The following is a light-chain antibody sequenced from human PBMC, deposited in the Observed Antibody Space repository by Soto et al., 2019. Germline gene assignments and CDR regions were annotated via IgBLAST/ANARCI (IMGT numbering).Light chain of an antibody. V-gene: IGKV3-11*01. Sequence: EVVLTQSPATLSLSPGESATLSCRASQSVGSYLAWYRQKSGQAPRLLIYDASNRAAGIPARFSGSGSGTDFTLTISSLEPEDFDVYYCQQRSNWPLTFGGRTKVDIK. CDR2: DAS. CDR3: QQRSNWPLT. J-gene: IGKJ4*01. CDR1: QSVGSY.